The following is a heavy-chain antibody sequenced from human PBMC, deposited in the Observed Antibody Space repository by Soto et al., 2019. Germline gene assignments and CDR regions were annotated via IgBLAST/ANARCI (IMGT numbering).Heavy chain of an antibody. CDR3: ARENWYGSGSYYRDAFVI. V-gene: IGHV1-69*01. J-gene: IGHJ3*02. D-gene: IGHD3-10*01. CDR2: IIPMSGTA. Sequence: VHLVQSGAEVKKPGSSVKVSCKASGGTLSSYGIHWVRQAPGQGLEWMGGIIPMSGTANYAQKFQGRVAISVDESTRAAYMDLSSLRSEDTAVYYCARENWYGSGSYYRDAFVIWGQGTMVTVSS. CDR1: GGTLSSYG.